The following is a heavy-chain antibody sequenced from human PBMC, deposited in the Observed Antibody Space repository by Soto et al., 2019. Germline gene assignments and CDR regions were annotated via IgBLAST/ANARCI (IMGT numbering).Heavy chain of an antibody. CDR1: GGTFN. Sequence: QVQLVQSGAEVKKPGSSVKVSCKVSGGTFNIRCVRQAPGQGLEWMGGIIPVIDTANYARKFQGRVVISADRATNIVYMEMMSLTLEYTAVYYCERGSGADAFDIWGQGTMVTVSS. D-gene: IGHD7-27*01. J-gene: IGHJ3*02. CDR3: ERGSGADAFDI. CDR2: IIPVIDTA. V-gene: IGHV1-69*06.